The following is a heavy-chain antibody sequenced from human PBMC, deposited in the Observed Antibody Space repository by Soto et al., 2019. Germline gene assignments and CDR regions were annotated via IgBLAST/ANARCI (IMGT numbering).Heavy chain of an antibody. CDR2: IYYSGST. Sequence: SETLSLTCTVSGGSISSYYWSWIRQPPGKGLEWIGYIYYSGSTNYNPSLKSRVTISVDTSKNQFSLKLSSMTAADTAVYYCARTYFYGDYPRYYFDYWGQGTLVTVSS. V-gene: IGHV4-59*08. J-gene: IGHJ4*02. D-gene: IGHD4-17*01. CDR1: GGSISSYY. CDR3: ARTYFYGDYPRYYFDY.